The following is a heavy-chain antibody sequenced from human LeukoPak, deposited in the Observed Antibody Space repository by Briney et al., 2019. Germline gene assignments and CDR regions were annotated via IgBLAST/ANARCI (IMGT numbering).Heavy chain of an antibody. CDR1: GFTFSSYS. J-gene: IGHJ4*02. Sequence: GGSLRLSCAASGFTFSSYSMNWVRQAPGRGLEWVSSISSSNSYIYNADSVKGRFAISRDNAKNSLYLQMNSLRAEDTAVYYCARDQGLLVVAGRFGYWGQGTLVTVSS. CDR3: ARDQGLLVVAGRFGY. V-gene: IGHV3-21*01. CDR2: ISSSNSYI. D-gene: IGHD6-19*01.